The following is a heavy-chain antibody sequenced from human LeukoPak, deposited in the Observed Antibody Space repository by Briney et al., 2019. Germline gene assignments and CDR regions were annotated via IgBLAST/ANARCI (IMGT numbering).Heavy chain of an antibody. CDR2: LKESGSEQ. Sequence: GSLRLSCSASGFTFCSSWMTWGRQAPGEGLKWVAKLKESGSEQYTADSLKGRFTISRDNAKNTLYLQMNSLRAEDTAVYYCAREGYYGSGSYQYYYYYYMDVWGKGTTVTVSS. CDR3: AREGYYGSGSYQYYYYYYMDV. D-gene: IGHD3-10*01. V-gene: IGHV3-7*01. CDR1: GFTFCSSW. J-gene: IGHJ6*03.